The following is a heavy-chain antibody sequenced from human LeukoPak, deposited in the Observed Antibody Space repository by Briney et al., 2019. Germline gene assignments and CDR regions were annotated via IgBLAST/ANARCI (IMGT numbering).Heavy chain of an antibody. V-gene: IGHV4-30-2*01. CDR2: IYHSGST. CDR3: ARAKTGNYERSGHFDY. D-gene: IGHD1-7*01. J-gene: IGHJ4*02. CDR1: GGSISSGGYS. Sequence: PSQTLSLTCAVSGGSISSGGYSWSWIRQPPGKGLEWIGYIYHSGSTYYNPSLKSRVTISVDRSKNQFSLKLSSVTAADTAVYYCARAKTGNYERSGHFDYWGQGTLVTVSS.